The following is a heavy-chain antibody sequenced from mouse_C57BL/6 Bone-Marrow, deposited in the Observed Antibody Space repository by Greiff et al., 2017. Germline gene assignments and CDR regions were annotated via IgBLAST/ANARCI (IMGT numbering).Heavy chain of an antibody. Sequence: QVQLQQSGPELVKPGASVKLSCTASGYTFTSYWMHWVKQRPGQGLERIGNINPSNGGTNYNEKFKSKATLTVDKSSSTDYMQLSSLTSEDSAVYYCARWDWVDGFAYWGQGTLVTVSA. CDR3: ARWDWVDGFAY. CDR2: INPSNGGT. V-gene: IGHV1-53*01. CDR1: GYTFTSYW. D-gene: IGHD4-1*01. J-gene: IGHJ3*01.